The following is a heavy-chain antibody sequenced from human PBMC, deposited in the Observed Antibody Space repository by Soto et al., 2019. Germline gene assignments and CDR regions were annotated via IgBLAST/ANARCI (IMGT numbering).Heavy chain of an antibody. V-gene: IGHV1-18*03. CDR3: VRDGLAAAGRSYCFDY. J-gene: IGHJ4*02. D-gene: IGHD6-13*01. CDR1: GYTFTSYG. Sequence: ASVKVSCKASGYTFTSYGISWVRQAPGQGLEWMGWINPHNDNTNYAQKFRGRVTITPDRSVSTACMEVSSLRSEDMVVCSCVRDGLAAAGRSYCFDYWGQGTLVTVSS. CDR2: INPHNDNT.